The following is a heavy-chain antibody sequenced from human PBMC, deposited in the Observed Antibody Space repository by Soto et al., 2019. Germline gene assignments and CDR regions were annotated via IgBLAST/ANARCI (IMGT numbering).Heavy chain of an antibody. D-gene: IGHD2-21*02. CDR3: AADGEVVVTSYGMDV. J-gene: IGHJ6*02. CDR1: GFTFTSSA. Sequence: ASVKVSCKASGFTFTSSAVQWVRQARGQRLEWIGWIVVGSGNTNYAQKFQERVTITRDMSTSTAYMELSSLRSEDTAVYYCAADGEVVVTSYGMDVWGQGTTVTVSS. CDR2: IVVGSGNT. V-gene: IGHV1-58*01.